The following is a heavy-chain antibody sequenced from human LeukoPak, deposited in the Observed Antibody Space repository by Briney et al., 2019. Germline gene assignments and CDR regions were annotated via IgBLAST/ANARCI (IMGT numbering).Heavy chain of an antibody. V-gene: IGHV1-18*01. CDR3: ARDRCIVGATGAEEFDY. J-gene: IGHJ4*02. Sequence: ASVKVPCKASGYTFTSYGISWVRQAPGQGLEWMGWISAYNGNTNYAQKLQGRVTMTTDTSTSTAYMELRSLRSDDTAVYYCARDRCIVGATGAEEFDYWGQGTLVTVSS. D-gene: IGHD1-26*01. CDR1: GYTFTSYG. CDR2: ISAYNGNT.